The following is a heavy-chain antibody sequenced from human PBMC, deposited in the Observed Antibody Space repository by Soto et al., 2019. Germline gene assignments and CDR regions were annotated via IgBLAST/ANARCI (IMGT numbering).Heavy chain of an antibody. CDR2: ISYDGSNK. CDR1: VFTFSSYA. J-gene: IGHJ4*02. CDR3: ARALGLPIPIAAAGTPDY. D-gene: IGHD6-13*01. Sequence: SLRLSCAASVFTFSSYAMHWVRQAPGKGLEWVAVISYDGSNKYYADSVKGRFTISRDNSKNTLYLQMNSLRAEDTAVYYCARALGLPIPIAAAGTPDYWGQGTLVTVSS. V-gene: IGHV3-30-3*01.